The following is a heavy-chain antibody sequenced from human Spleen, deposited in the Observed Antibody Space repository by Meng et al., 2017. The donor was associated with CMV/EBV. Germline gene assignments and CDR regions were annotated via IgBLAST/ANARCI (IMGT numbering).Heavy chain of an antibody. CDR2: ISSSGSII. CDR3: VRQQWVAYYCDR. Sequence: GESLKISCAASGFTFSDYSMNWVRQAPGKGLELVSYISSSGSIIYYADSVKGRFTISRDNAKNSVHLQMNNLRVEDTAVHYCVRQQWVAYYCDRWGQGIPVTVSS. J-gene: IGHJ4*02. D-gene: IGHD6-19*01. V-gene: IGHV3-48*04. CDR1: GFTFSDYS.